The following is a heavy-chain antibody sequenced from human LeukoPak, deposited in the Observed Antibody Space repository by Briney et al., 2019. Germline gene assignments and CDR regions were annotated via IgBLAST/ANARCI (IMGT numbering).Heavy chain of an antibody. D-gene: IGHD2-2*02. CDR3: GRGHPVVPAAIPDY. CDR2: IKSNSGGT. CDR1: GYTFTSYD. V-gene: IGHV1-2*02. Sequence: GASVKVSCKGSGYTFTSYDIHWVRLATGQGLEWMGWIKSNSGGTNYAQKFQGRVTMTRDTSISTAYMELSGLRSDDTAVYYCGRGHPVVPAAIPDYWGQGTLVTVSS. J-gene: IGHJ4*02.